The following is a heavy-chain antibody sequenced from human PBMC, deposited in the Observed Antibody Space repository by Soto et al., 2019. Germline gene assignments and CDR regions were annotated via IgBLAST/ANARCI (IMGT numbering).Heavy chain of an antibody. CDR2: IIPIFGTA. Sequence: QVQLVQSGAEVKKPGSSVKVSCKASGGTFSSYAISWVRQAPGQGLEWMGGIIPIFGTANYAQKFQGRVTITADKSTSTAYMELSSLRSEDTAVYYCARDRLLWFGELLSDYYYDYYGMDVWGQGTTVTVSS. CDR1: GGTFSSYA. J-gene: IGHJ6*01. V-gene: IGHV1-69*06. D-gene: IGHD3-10*01. CDR3: ARDRLLWFGELLSDYYYDYYGMDV.